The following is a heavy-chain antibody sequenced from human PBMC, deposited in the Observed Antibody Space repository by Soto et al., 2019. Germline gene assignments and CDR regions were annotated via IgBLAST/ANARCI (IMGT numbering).Heavy chain of an antibody. CDR3: TREQSDDNYFDP. CDR2: IYYSGNT. CDR1: GGSVSSGDYY. Sequence: PSETLSLTCTVSGGSVSSGDYYWSWIRQPPGKGMEWIGYIYYSGNTNYNPSLKSRVNISVDTSKNLFSLKLTSVTAADTAVYYCTREQSDDNYFDPWGQGTLVTVSS. J-gene: IGHJ5*02. D-gene: IGHD6-19*01. V-gene: IGHV4-61*08.